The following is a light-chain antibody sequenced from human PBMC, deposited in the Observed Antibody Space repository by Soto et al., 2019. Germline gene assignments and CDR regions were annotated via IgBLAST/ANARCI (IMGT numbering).Light chain of an antibody. V-gene: IGKV3-20*01. CDR2: GAS. Sequence: ELVMTQYPAILSVSPGERATLSCRASQSISSSYLAWYQQRPGQAPRLLIYGASSRATGIPDRFSGSGSGTEFTLTISRLEPEDFAVYYCQQYGSSSWTFGQGTKADI. CDR3: QQYGSSSWT. J-gene: IGKJ1*01. CDR1: QSISSSY.